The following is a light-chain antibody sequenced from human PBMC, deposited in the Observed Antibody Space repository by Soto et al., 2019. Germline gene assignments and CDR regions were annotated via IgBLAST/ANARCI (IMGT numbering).Light chain of an antibody. CDR1: QGINNF. Sequence: DIQMTQSPSSLSVSVGDRVTITCRASQGINNFLAWFQQKPGKVPKLLIYGASTLQSGVPSRFRGSGSGTDFILTISSLQPEDVAVYYCQKYNSAPLTFGGGTKVEIK. V-gene: IGKV1-27*01. J-gene: IGKJ4*01. CDR3: QKYNSAPLT. CDR2: GAS.